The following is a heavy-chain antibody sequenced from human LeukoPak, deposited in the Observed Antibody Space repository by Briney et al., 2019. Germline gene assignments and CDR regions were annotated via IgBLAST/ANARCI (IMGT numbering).Heavy chain of an antibody. J-gene: IGHJ3*02. CDR3: ARDWGDGYNIRDDAFDI. D-gene: IGHD5-24*01. Sequence: ASVKVSCKASGYTFTSYGISWVRQAPGQGLEWMGWISAYNGDTNYAQKLQGRVTMTTDTSTSTAYMELRSLRSDDTAVYYCARDWGDGYNIRDDAFDIWGQGTMVTVSS. CDR2: ISAYNGDT. V-gene: IGHV1-18*01. CDR1: GYTFTSYG.